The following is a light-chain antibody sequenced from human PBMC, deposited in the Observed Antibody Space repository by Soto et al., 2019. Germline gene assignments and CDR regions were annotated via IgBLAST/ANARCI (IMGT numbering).Light chain of an antibody. V-gene: IGKV3D-15*01. CDR3: QHYGDSQWR. CDR1: QSVSSN. Sequence: EIVMTQSPANLSVSPGERATISCRASQSVSSNLAWYQQQPGQAPGLLIYGVYTRASGIPDRFRGSGSGTEFTLTITRLEPEASAVYFCQHYGDSQWRCGQGPKV. CDR2: GVY. J-gene: IGKJ1*01.